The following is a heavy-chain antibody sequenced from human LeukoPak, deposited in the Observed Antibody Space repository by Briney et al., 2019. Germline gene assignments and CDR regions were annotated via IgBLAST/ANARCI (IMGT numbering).Heavy chain of an antibody. D-gene: IGHD2-2*01. CDR2: ISSSSSYI. J-gene: IGHJ3*02. V-gene: IGHV3-21*01. Sequence: GGSLRLSCEASGFTFSSYRMNWVRQAPGKGLEWVSSISSSSSYIYYADSVKGRFTISRDNAKNSLYLQMNGLRAEDTAVYYCARRYCSSTSCQGAFDIWGQGTMVTVSS. CDR3: ARRYCSSTSCQGAFDI. CDR1: GFTFSSYR.